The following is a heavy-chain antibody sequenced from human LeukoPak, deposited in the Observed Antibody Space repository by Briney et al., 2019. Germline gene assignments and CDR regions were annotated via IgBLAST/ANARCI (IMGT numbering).Heavy chain of an antibody. V-gene: IGHV4-59*01. D-gene: IGHD6-19*01. J-gene: IGHJ4*02. CDR3: ARTVHYSSGWSPTYYFDY. Sequence: SETLSLTCNVYGDSISNSYWSWIRQPPGKGLEWIGHIYNIGNTNYNPSLKSRVTISEDTSKNQFSLKLSSVTAADTAVYYCARTVHYSSGWSPTYYFDYWGQGTPVTVSS. CDR1: GDSISNSY. CDR2: IYNIGNT.